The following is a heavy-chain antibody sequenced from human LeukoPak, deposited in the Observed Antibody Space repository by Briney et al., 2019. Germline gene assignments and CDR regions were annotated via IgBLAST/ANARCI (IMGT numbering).Heavy chain of an antibody. CDR3: ARADLSGSYFHPHFLDY. J-gene: IGHJ4*02. CDR1: GFTFSSSW. Sequence: PGGSLRLSCAASGFTFSSSWMTWVRQAPGKGLEWVASINQDGGEIHYVDSVKGRFTISRDNAKSSLYLQMNSLRAEDTAMYYCARADLSGSYFHPHFLDYWGQGTLVTVSS. CDR2: INQDGGEI. V-gene: IGHV3-7*01. D-gene: IGHD1-26*01.